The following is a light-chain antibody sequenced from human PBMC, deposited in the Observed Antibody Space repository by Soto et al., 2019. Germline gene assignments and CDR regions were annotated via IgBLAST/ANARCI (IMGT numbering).Light chain of an antibody. CDR1: QSISSW. CDR3: QQYNSYSWT. CDR2: DAS. V-gene: IGKV1-5*01. J-gene: IGKJ1*01. Sequence: IQMTQSPSTLSASVGDRVTITCRASQSISSWLAWYQQKPGKAPKLLIYDASSLESGVPSRFSGSGSGTEFTLTISSLQPDDFAPYYCQQYNSYSWTFGQRTKV.